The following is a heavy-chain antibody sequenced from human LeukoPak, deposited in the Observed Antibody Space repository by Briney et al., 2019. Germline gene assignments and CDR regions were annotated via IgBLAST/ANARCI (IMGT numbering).Heavy chain of an antibody. D-gene: IGHD3-9*01. CDR1: GFTFSNYA. Sequence: GGSLRLSCAASGFTFSNYAMAWVRQAPGKGLEWVSVITGNSDTIYYADSVKGRFTVSRDNSKSILYMQMNSLGAEDTAVYYCTRYDISTYARRAFDYWGQGTLVAVSS. J-gene: IGHJ4*02. CDR2: ITGNSDTI. V-gene: IGHV3-23*01. CDR3: TRYDISTYARRAFDY.